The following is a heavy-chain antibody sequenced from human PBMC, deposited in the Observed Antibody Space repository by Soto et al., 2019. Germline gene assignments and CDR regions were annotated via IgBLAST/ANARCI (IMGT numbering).Heavy chain of an antibody. CDR1: GFSLSNSGMC. Sequence: VSGPTLVNPTQTLTLTCTFSGFSLSNSGMCVGWIRQPPGKALEWLAAIYWDDDKSYRPSLKNRLTIAKGTSENQVVLTMTNMDPVDTATYYCAHIQKSNNVWYPFDYWGQGTLVPVSS. D-gene: IGHD6-13*01. V-gene: IGHV2-5*02. CDR3: AHIQKSNNVWYPFDY. J-gene: IGHJ4*02. CDR2: IYWDDDK.